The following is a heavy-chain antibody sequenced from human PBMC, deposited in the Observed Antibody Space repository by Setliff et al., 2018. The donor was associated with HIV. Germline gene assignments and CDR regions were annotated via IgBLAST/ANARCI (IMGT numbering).Heavy chain of an antibody. CDR1: GFIFSSFA. CDR2: ISYDGNNK. D-gene: IGHD3-22*01. J-gene: IGHJ5*02. V-gene: IGHV3-30-3*01. Sequence: HPGGSLRLSCAASGFIFSSFAMHRVRQAPGKGLEWVAVISYDGNNKYYADSVKGRFTISRDNSKNTLYLQMNSLRAEDTAVYYCASRVYYYDSSGYLREEGFDPWGQGTLVTVSS. CDR3: ASRVYYYDSSGYLREEGFDP.